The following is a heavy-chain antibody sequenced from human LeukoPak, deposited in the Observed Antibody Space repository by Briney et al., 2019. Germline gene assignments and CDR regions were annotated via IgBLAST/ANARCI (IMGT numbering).Heavy chain of an antibody. J-gene: IGHJ5*02. CDR2: ISAYNGNT. Sequence: ASVKVSCKASGYTFTSYGISWVRQAPGQGLEWMGWISAYNGNTNYAQKLQGRVTMTTDTSTRTAYMELSSLRSEDTAVYYCARQRYGDYDQRMGNWFDPWGQGTLVTVSS. D-gene: IGHD4-17*01. V-gene: IGHV1-18*01. CDR1: GYTFTSYG. CDR3: ARQRYGDYDQRMGNWFDP.